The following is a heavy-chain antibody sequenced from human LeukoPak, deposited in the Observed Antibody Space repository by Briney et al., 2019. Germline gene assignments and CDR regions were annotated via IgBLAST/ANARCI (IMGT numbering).Heavy chain of an antibody. CDR2: ISAYNGNT. D-gene: IGHD6-13*01. CDR3: ARLYSSSRERTAFDI. V-gene: IGHV1-18*01. J-gene: IGHJ3*02. Sequence: ASVKVSYKASGYTFTIYGISWVRQAPGQGVEWMGWISAYNGNTNYAQKLQGRVTMTTDTSTSTAYMELRSLRSDDTAVYYCARLYSSSRERTAFDIWGQGTMVTVSS. CDR1: GYTFTIYG.